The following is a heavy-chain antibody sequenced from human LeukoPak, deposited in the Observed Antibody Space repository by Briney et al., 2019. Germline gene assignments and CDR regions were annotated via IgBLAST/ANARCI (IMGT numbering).Heavy chain of an antibody. Sequence: GGSLRLSCTASGFTFSNFWMGWVRQAPGKGLEWVANIKQDETEKFYLGSVKGRFTISRDNSKNTLYLQMNSLRAEDTAVYYCARDIKTYYDILTGPADYYYYGMDVWGQGTTVTVSS. CDR1: GFTFSNFW. CDR2: IKQDETEK. D-gene: IGHD3-9*01. J-gene: IGHJ6*02. CDR3: ARDIKTYYDILTGPADYYYYGMDV. V-gene: IGHV3-7*01.